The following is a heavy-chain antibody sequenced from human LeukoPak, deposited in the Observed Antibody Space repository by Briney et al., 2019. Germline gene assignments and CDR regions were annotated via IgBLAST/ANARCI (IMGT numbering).Heavy chain of an antibody. J-gene: IGHJ4*02. D-gene: IGHD6-19*01. Sequence: SETLSLTCTVSGGSVSSSSYYWGWIRQPPGKGLEWIGSMSYSGSTYYNPSLKSRVTISVDTSKNQFSLRLGSVTAADTAVYYCASGSAVAAPITYWGQGTLVIVSS. CDR2: MSYSGST. CDR3: ASGSAVAAPITY. V-gene: IGHV4-39*01. CDR1: GGSVSSSSYY.